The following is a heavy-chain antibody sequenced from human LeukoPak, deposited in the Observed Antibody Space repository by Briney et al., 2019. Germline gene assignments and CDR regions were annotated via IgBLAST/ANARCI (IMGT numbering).Heavy chain of an antibody. D-gene: IGHD2-2*02. V-gene: IGHV3-11*01. CDR3: ARGGYCSSTSCYIMVGVDY. J-gene: IGHJ4*02. Sequence: GGSLRLSCAASGFTFSDYYMSWIRQAPGKGLEWVSYISSSGSTIHYADSVKGRFTISRDNAKNSLYLQMNSLRAEDTAVYYCARGGYCSSTSCYIMVGVDYWGQGTLVTVSS. CDR1: GFTFSDYY. CDR2: ISSSGSTI.